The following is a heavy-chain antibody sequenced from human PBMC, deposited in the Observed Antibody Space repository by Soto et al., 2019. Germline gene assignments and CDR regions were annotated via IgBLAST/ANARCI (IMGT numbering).Heavy chain of an antibody. D-gene: IGHD2-15*01. CDR3: ARNSRYCGGGRCYPNWFDT. V-gene: IGHV5-51*01. Sequence: GESLKISCQGSGYRFTSYWIGWVRQMPGKGLEWMGIIYPSDSETIYSPSFQGQVTISADKSISTAYLQWRSLKASDTAIYYCARNSRYCGGGRCYPNWFDTWGQGTLVTVSS. CDR2: IYPSDSET. CDR1: GYRFTSYW. J-gene: IGHJ5*02.